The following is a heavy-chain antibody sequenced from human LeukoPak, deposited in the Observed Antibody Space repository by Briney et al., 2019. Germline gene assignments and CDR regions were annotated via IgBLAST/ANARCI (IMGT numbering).Heavy chain of an antibody. CDR3: ARSAIDAFDI. V-gene: IGHV4-59*08. D-gene: IGHD6-25*01. J-gene: IGHJ3*02. CDR1: GGSISSYY. Sequence: SETLSLTCTVSGGSISSYYWSWIRQPPGKGLECIGYIYNSGSTNYNPSLKSRVSISVDTSKNQFSLKLSSVTAADTAVYYCARSAIDAFDIWGQGTLVTVSS. CDR2: IYNSGST.